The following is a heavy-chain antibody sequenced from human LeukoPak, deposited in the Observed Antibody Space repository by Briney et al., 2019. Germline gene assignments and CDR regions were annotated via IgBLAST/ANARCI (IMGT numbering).Heavy chain of an antibody. CDR3: ARPYCGGGSWHDFFDY. CDR1: GYTFTGYY. CDR2: INPHTGGT. Sequence: GASVKVSCKASGYTFTGYYMHWVRQAPGHGLEWMGWINPHTGGTNYAQKFQGRVTMTRDTSISTAYMELGGLTSDDTAVYYCARPYCGGGSWHDFFDYWGEGTLVTVSS. J-gene: IGHJ4*02. V-gene: IGHV1-2*02. D-gene: IGHD2-21*01.